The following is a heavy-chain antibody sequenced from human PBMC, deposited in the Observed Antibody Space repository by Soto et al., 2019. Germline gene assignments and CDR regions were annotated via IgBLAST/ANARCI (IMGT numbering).Heavy chain of an antibody. J-gene: IGHJ4*02. Sequence: GGSLRLSCAASGFTFSSYAMSWVRQAPGKGLEWVSTVSSSGGSTYYADSVKGRFTFSRDNSKNTLYLQMNSLRAEDTAVYYCAKFARPYCSGGSCYEPFDYWGQGT. V-gene: IGHV3-23*01. D-gene: IGHD2-15*01. CDR2: VSSSGGST. CDR3: AKFARPYCSGGSCYEPFDY. CDR1: GFTFSSYA.